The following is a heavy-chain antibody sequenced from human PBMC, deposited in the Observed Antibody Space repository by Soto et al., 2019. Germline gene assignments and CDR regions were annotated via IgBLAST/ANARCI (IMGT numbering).Heavy chain of an antibody. Sequence: GSLRLSCAASGFTFSSYAVSWARQTPGKGLEWVSTISASGAYTYYVDSVKGRFTISRDNSKNTLYLQMNSLRAEDTAMYYCAKDAPYYYDSSGYYGPFDYWGQGTLVTVSS. V-gene: IGHV3-23*01. CDR2: ISASGAYT. D-gene: IGHD3-22*01. J-gene: IGHJ4*02. CDR3: AKDAPYYYDSSGYYGPFDY. CDR1: GFTFSSYA.